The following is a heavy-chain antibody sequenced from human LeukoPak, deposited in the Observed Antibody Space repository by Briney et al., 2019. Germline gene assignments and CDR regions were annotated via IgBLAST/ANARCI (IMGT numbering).Heavy chain of an antibody. CDR2: ISGSGGST. J-gene: IGHJ6*03. D-gene: IGHD3-9*01. Sequence: GGSLRLSCAASGFTFSSYGMSWVRQAPGKGLEWVSAISGSGGSTYYADSVKGRFTISRDNSKNTLYLQMNSLRAEDTAVYYCARENFDWSVRFNYYYYMDVWGKGTTVTISS. V-gene: IGHV3-23*01. CDR3: ARENFDWSVRFNYYYYMDV. CDR1: GFTFSSYG.